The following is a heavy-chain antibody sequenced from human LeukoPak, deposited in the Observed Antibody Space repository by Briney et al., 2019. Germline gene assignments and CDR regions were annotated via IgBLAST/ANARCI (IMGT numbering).Heavy chain of an antibody. Sequence: GGSLRLSCAASGFNFISHAMSWVRQAPGKGLEWVSSINYSGGSTYYADSVKGRFTISRDNSKNTLYLLMNSLRVDDTAVYYCAKGGGHAAFGIWGQGTTVTVSS. D-gene: IGHD3-16*01. CDR1: GFNFISHA. CDR3: AKGGGHAAFGI. CDR2: INYSGGST. V-gene: IGHV3-23*01. J-gene: IGHJ3*02.